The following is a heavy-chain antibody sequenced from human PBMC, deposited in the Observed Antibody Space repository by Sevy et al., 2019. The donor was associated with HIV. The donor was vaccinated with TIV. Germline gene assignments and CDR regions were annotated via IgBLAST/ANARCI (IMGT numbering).Heavy chain of an antibody. CDR3: ARAGRGYSYGYPFDY. D-gene: IGHD5-18*01. V-gene: IGHV1-2*06. J-gene: IGHJ4*02. CDR2: INPNSGGT. CDR1: GYTFTGYY. Sequence: ASVKVSCKASGYTFTGYYMHWVRQAPGQGLEWMGRINPNSGGTNYAQKFQGRVTMTRDTSISTAYMELSRLRSDDTAVYYCARAGRGYSYGYPFDYWGQGILVTVSS.